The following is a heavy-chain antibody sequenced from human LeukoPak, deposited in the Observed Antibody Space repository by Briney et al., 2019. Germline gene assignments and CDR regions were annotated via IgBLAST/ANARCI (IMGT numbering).Heavy chain of an antibody. V-gene: IGHV1-69*05. CDR2: IIPIFGTA. CDR1: GGTFSSYA. D-gene: IGHD1-20*01. Sequence: ASVKVSCKASGGTFSSYAISWVRQAPGQGLEWMGGIIPIFGTANYAQKFRGRVTITTDESTSTAYMELSSLRSEDTAVYYCARPASITGTHDAFDIWGQGTMVTVSS. CDR3: ARPASITGTHDAFDI. J-gene: IGHJ3*02.